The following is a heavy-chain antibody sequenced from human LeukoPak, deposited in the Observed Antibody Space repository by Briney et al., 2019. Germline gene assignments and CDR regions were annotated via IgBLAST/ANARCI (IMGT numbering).Heavy chain of an antibody. CDR1: GGSISSGSYY. D-gene: IGHD6-13*01. J-gene: IGHJ1*01. CDR2: IYTSGST. Sequence: SETLSLTCTVSGGSISSGSYYWSWIRQPAGKGLEWIGRIYTSGSTNYNPSLKSRVTISVDTSKNQFSLKLSSVTAADTAVYYCASQPYSSSWYVRRAEYFQHWGQGTLVTVSS. CDR3: ASQPYSSSWYVRRAEYFQH. V-gene: IGHV4-61*02.